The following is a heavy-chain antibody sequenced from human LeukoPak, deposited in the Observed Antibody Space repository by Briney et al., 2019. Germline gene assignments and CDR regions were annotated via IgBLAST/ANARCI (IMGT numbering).Heavy chain of an antibody. CDR2: ISGSGGST. CDR3: AKVSSWYYFDY. CDR1: EFTFSSDA. Sequence: GGSLRLSCAASEFTFSSDAMSWVRQAPGKGLEWVSAISGSGGSTYYADSVKGRFTISRDNSKNTLYLQMNSLRAEDTAVYYCAKVSSWYYFDYWGQGTLVTVSS. J-gene: IGHJ4*02. V-gene: IGHV3-23*01. D-gene: IGHD6-13*01.